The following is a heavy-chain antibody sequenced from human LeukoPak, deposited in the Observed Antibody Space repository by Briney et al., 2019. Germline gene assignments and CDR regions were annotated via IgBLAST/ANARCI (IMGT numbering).Heavy chain of an antibody. D-gene: IGHD1-1*01. CDR3: ATMEVRDY. CDR2: ISRSADTI. CDR1: GFTYSLYE. J-gene: IGHJ4*02. V-gene: IGHV3-48*03. Sequence: GGSLRLSCAASGFTYSLYEMNSVRQAPGKGLEWVSYISRSADTIYYADSVKGRFTISRDNAKNSLYLHMNSLRAEDTAVYYCATMEVRDYWGQGTLVTVSS.